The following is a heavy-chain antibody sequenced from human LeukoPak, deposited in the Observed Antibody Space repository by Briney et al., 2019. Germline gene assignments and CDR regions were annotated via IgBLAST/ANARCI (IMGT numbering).Heavy chain of an antibody. D-gene: IGHD3-10*01. V-gene: IGHV5-51*01. CDR3: ARRNTMVRGVIDY. CDR2: IYPGDSDT. CDR1: GYSFTSYW. J-gene: IGHJ4*02. Sequence: GESLKISCKGSGYSFTSYWIGWVRQMPGKGLEWMGIIYPGDSDTRYSPSFQGQVTISADKSISAAYLQWSSLKASDTAMYYCARRNTMVRGVIDYWGQGTLVTVSS.